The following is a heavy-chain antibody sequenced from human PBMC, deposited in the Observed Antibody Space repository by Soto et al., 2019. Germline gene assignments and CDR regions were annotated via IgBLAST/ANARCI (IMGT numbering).Heavy chain of an antibody. CDR1: NYSISSSDW. Sequence: SETLSLTCTVSNYSISSSDWWGWIRQPPGKGLEWIGYIYYSGSTAYNLSLRSRVTMSVDTSKNQFSLKLSSVTAADTAVYYCARHTPAISISDHWGQGTLVTVSS. D-gene: IGHD2-15*01. CDR3: ARHTPAISISDH. V-gene: IGHV4-28*01. CDR2: IYYSGST. J-gene: IGHJ4*02.